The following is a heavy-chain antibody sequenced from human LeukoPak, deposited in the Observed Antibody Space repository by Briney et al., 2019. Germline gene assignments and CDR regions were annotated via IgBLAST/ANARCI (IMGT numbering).Heavy chain of an antibody. CDR3: ARNSYSSGWREQYYFDY. CDR1: GYTFTGYY. D-gene: IGHD6-19*01. CDR2: INPNSGGT. Sequence: ASVKVSCKASGYTFTGYYMQWVRQAPGQGLEWRGCINPNSGGTNYAQKFPGRVTMTRDTSISTAYMELSRLRSDDTAVYYCARNSYSSGWREQYYFDYWGQGTLVTVSS. V-gene: IGHV1-2*02. J-gene: IGHJ4*02.